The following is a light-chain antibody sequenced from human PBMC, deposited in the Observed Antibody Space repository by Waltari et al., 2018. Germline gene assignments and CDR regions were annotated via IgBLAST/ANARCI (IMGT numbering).Light chain of an antibody. J-gene: IGLJ1*01. CDR1: SSDVGSHNL. CDR2: EVS. V-gene: IGLV2-23*02. CDR3: CSYAGSSTDLYV. Sequence: QSALTQPASVSGSPGQSITISCTGTSSDVGSHNLVSWYQQHPGKAPKLMIYEVSKGPSGVSNRFSGYKSGNTASLTISGLQAEDEADYYCCSYAGSSTDLYVFGTGTKVTVL.